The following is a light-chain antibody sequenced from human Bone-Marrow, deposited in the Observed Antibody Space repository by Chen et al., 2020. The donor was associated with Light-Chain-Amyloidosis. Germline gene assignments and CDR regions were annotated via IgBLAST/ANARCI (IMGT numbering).Light chain of an antibody. V-gene: IGLV3-21*02. CDR3: QVWDRGSDRPV. J-gene: IGLJ3*02. Sequence: SYVLTQPSSVSVAPGQTATIACGGNNIGSTSVHWYQQTPGQAPLLVVYDDSDRASGIPERLSGSDCGKTATLTSSRVEAGDEADYYCQVWDRGSDRPVFGGGSNLTVL. CDR2: DDS. CDR1: NIGSTS.